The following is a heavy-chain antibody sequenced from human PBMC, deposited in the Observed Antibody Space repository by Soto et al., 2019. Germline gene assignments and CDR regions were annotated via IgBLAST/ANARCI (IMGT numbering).Heavy chain of an antibody. Sequence: QVQLQESGPGLVKPSQTLSLTCTVSGGSISSGGYYWSRIRQHPGKVLEWIGYIYYSGSTYHNPSLRSTVTISVDTTKNQFSLKLSSATAADTAVYYCARSSTSANYFDYWGQGTLVTVSS. CDR1: GGSISSGGYY. V-gene: IGHV4-31*01. J-gene: IGHJ4*02. CDR2: IYYSGST. D-gene: IGHD2-2*01. CDR3: ARSSTSANYFDY.